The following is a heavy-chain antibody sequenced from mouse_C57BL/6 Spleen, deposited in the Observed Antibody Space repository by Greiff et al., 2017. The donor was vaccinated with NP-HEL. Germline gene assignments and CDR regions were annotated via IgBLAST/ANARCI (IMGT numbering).Heavy chain of an antibody. V-gene: IGHV1-55*01. CDR2: IYPGSGST. CDR3: ARDGDYDGYFDY. D-gene: IGHD2-4*01. Sequence: QVHLKQPGAELVKPGASVKMSCKASGYTFTSYWITWVKQRPGQGLEWIGDIYPGSGSTNYNEKFKSKATLTVDTSSSTAYMQLSSLTSEDSAVYYCARDGDYDGYFDYWGQGTTLTVSS. CDR1: GYTFTSYW. J-gene: IGHJ2*01.